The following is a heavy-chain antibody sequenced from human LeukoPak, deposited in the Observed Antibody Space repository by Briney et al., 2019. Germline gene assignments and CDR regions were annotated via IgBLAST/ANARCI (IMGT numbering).Heavy chain of an antibody. Sequence: PSETLSLTCAVYGVSFSGYYWSWIRQPPGKGLEWIGEINHSGSTNYNPSLKSRVTISVDTSKNQFSLKLSSVTAADTAVYYCARVVVAVAGTPGDYWGQGTLVTVSS. D-gene: IGHD6-19*01. CDR1: GVSFSGYY. J-gene: IGHJ4*02. V-gene: IGHV4-34*01. CDR3: ARVVVAVAGTPGDY. CDR2: INHSGST.